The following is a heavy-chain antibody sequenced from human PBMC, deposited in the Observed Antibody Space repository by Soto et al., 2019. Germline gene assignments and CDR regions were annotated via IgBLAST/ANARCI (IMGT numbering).Heavy chain of an antibody. D-gene: IGHD1-26*01. Sequence: QVQLVQSGAEVKKPGASVKVSCKASGYTFTSYGISWVRQAPGQGLEWMGWVSAYNGNTNYAQKLQGRVTMTTDTXXSTAYMELRSLRSDDTAVYYCARSIKWELPYYFDYWGQGTLVTVSS. V-gene: IGHV1-18*01. CDR3: ARSIKWELPYYFDY. CDR2: VSAYNGNT. CDR1: GYTFTSYG. J-gene: IGHJ4*02.